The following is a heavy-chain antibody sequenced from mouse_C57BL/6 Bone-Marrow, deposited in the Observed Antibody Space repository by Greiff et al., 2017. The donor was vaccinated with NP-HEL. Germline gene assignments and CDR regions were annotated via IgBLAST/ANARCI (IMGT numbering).Heavy chain of an antibody. CDR3: VRDSGYAYDY. CDR1: GYSFTSYW. V-gene: IGHV1-53*01. Sequence: VQLQQSGTELVKPGASVKLSCKASGYSFTSYWMHWVKQRPGQGLEWSGNINPSNVGTNYNEKFKSKATLTVDKSSSTAYMQLSSLTSEDSAVYYCVRDSGYAYDYWGQGTTLTVSS. CDR2: INPSNVGT. J-gene: IGHJ2*01. D-gene: IGHD3-2*02.